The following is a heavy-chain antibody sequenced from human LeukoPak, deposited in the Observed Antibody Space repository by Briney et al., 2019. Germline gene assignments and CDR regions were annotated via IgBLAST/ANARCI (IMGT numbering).Heavy chain of an antibody. J-gene: IGHJ4*02. CDR3: ARGDVAAAGTGFDY. CDR1: GGSFSGYY. V-gene: IGHV4-34*01. Sequence: SETLSLTCAVYGGSFSGYYWSWIRQPPGKGLEWIGEINHSGSTNYNPSLKSRVTISVDTSKNQFSLKLSSVTAADTAVYYCARGDVAAAGTGFDYWGQGTLVTVSS. CDR2: INHSGST. D-gene: IGHD6-13*01.